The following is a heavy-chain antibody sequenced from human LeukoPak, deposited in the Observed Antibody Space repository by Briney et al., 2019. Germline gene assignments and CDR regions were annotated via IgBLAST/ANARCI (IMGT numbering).Heavy chain of an antibody. V-gene: IGHV4-61*02. Sequence: PSETLSLTCTVSGGSISSATSYWSWIRQPAGKGLEWIGRIYTSGNTHYNPSLKSRVTLSIDTPKNQFSLNLSSVTAADTAVYYCVGAFDIWGQGTIVTVSS. CDR1: GGSISSATSY. D-gene: IGHD3-16*01. J-gene: IGHJ3*02. CDR3: VGAFDI. CDR2: IYTSGNT.